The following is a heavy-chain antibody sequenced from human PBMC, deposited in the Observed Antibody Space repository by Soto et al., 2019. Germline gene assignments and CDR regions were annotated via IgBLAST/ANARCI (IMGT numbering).Heavy chain of an antibody. V-gene: IGHV4-39*02. J-gene: IGHJ4*02. CDR3: ARLRGLVDY. Sequence: PSETLSLTCTVSGGSISSSNFYRGWIRQPPGKGLEWIGNVYYSGNTYFNPSLKSRVTISVDTSKNHFSLKLSSVTAADTAVYYCARLRGLVDYWGQGTLVTVSS. CDR1: GGSISSSNFY. D-gene: IGHD3-9*01. CDR2: VYYSGNT.